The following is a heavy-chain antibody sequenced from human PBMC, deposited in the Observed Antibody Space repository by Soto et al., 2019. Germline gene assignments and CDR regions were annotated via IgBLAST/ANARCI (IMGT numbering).Heavy chain of an antibody. Sequence: VKFSCTASGYIFPAYDVNTMGQAPGQGLVWMGWINPNSGGTNSAQKFKGRVTMTRDTSISTAYMELSRLRSDDTAVYYCARRKGDYYDSSGEHYYFDYWGQGTLVTVSS. V-gene: IGHV1-2*02. D-gene: IGHD3-22*01. CDR2: INPNSGGT. CDR3: ARRKGDYYDSSGEHYYFDY. J-gene: IGHJ4*02. CDR1: GYIFPAYD.